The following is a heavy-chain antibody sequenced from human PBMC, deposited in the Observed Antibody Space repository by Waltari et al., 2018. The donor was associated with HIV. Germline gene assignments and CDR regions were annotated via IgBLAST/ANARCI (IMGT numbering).Heavy chain of an antibody. CDR2: ISRSRTTI. V-gene: IGHV3-48*02. J-gene: IGHJ3*01. D-gene: IGHD4-17*01. CDR3: ARIHDYGGNPWDGFGL. Sequence: EVQLVVSGGGLVQPGGSLRLSCAASGFYFSQFSMNRVRQAPGKGLEWISYISRSRTTIYYADSVKGRFTISGDNAKNSLHLQMSSLRDADTAVYYCARIHDYGGNPWDGFGLWGQGTMVTVSS. CDR1: GFYFSQFS.